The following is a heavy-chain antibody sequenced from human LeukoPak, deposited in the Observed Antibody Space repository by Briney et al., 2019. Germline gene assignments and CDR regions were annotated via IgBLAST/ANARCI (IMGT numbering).Heavy chain of an antibody. CDR2: VSAYSGDT. J-gene: IGHJ4*02. CDR1: GYTFTSYG. CDR3: ARIASGLDC. V-gene: IGHV1-18*01. D-gene: IGHD2-21*01. Sequence: ASVKVSCKASGYTFTSYGISWVRQAPGQGLEWMGWVSAYSGDTNYAQKFQGRATMTTDTSTSTAYMELRSLSSDDTAVYYCARIASGLDCWGQGTLVTVSS.